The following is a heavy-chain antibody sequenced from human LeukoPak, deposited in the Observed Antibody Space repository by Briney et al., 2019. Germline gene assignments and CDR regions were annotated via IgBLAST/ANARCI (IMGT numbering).Heavy chain of an antibody. CDR2: ISSSGSTI. Sequence: GGSLRLSCAGSGFTFSSWWMTGVRQAPGKGLEWVSYISSSGSTIYYADSVKGRFTISRDNAKNSLYLQMNSLRAEDTAVYYCAELGITMIGGVWGKGTTVSISS. CDR1: GFTFSSWW. J-gene: IGHJ6*04. D-gene: IGHD3-10*02. CDR3: AELGITMIGGV. V-gene: IGHV3-48*04.